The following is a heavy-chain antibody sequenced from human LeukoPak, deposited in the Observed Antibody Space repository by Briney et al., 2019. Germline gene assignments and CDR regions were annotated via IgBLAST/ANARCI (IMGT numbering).Heavy chain of an antibody. D-gene: IGHD3-22*01. CDR1: GYSISSGYY. CDR3: ATNLGLFGLL. J-gene: IGHJ4*02. CDR2: IYYSGST. Sequence: SETLSLTCTVSGYSISSGYYWGWIRQPPGKGLEWIGSIYYSGSTYYNPSLKSRVTISVDTSKNQFSLKLSSVTAADTAVYYCATNLGLFGLLWGQGTLVTVSS. V-gene: IGHV4-38-2*02.